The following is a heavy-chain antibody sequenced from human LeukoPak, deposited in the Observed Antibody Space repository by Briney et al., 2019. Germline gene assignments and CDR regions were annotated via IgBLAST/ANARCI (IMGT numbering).Heavy chain of an antibody. V-gene: IGHV1-2*06. D-gene: IGHD5-18*01. CDR2: INPNSGGT. J-gene: IGHJ4*02. CDR1: GYTFTGYY. Sequence: GASVKVSCKASGYTFTGYYMHWVRQAPGQGLEWMGRINPNSGGTNYAQKFQGRVTMTRDTSISTAYMELSRLRSDDTAVYYCAREQGYSYGPPAPDYWGQGTLVTVSS. CDR3: AREQGYSYGPPAPDY.